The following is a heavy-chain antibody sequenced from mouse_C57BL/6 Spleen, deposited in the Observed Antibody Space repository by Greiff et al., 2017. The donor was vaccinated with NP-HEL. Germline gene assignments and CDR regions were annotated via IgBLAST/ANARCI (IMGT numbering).Heavy chain of an antibody. CDR1: GFSLTSYG. CDR3: AKGGLGDYAMDY. J-gene: IGHJ4*01. Sequence: VQVVESGPGLVPPSQSLSITCTVSGFSLTSYGVHWVRQSPGKGLEWLGVIWRGGSTDYTAAFMSRLSITKDNSKSQVFFKMNSLQADDTAIYYCAKGGLGDYAMDYWGQGTSVTVSS. V-gene: IGHV2-5*01. CDR2: IWRGGST. D-gene: IGHD2-13*01.